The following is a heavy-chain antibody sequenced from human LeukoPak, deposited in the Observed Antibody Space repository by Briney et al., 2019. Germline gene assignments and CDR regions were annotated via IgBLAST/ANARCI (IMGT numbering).Heavy chain of an antibody. CDR2: ISCSGGST. V-gene: IGHV3-23*01. CDR3: AKRGRNDSEFDFDY. J-gene: IGHJ4*02. D-gene: IGHD1-1*01. CDR1: GFTFSSYP. Sequence: GGSLRLSCAASGFTFSSYPMSGVRQSPGKGLEGVSAISCSGGSTYYADSVKGRFTISRDNSKNTLYLQMNSLRAEDTAVYYCAKRGRNDSEFDFDYWGQGTLVTVSS.